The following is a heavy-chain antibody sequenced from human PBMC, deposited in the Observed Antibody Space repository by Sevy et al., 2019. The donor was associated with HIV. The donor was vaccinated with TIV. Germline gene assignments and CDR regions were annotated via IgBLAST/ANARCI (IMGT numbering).Heavy chain of an antibody. CDR2: INSGSYLR. Sequence: GGSLRLSCVVSEFNITNYSMNWVRQAPGKGLEWVSCINSGSYLRHYADSVKGRFTISRDNAKNSVYLQMNSLRDEDTAVYYCARGVVWGQGTAVTVSS. CDR1: EFNITNYS. V-gene: IGHV3-48*02. CDR3: ARGVV. J-gene: IGHJ6*02.